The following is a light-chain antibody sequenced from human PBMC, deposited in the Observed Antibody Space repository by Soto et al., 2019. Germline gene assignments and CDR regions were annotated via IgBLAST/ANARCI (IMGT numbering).Light chain of an antibody. CDR2: EVT. V-gene: IGLV2-14*01. CDR1: SSDVGGYDY. Sequence: QSVLTQPASVSGSPGQSITISCTGTSSDVGGYDYVSWYQQHPGKAPKLIIYEVTSRRSGVSSRFSGSKSGNTASLTISGLQAEDEADYYCSSYTSTTSRIFGTGTKLTVL. J-gene: IGLJ1*01. CDR3: SSYTSTTSRI.